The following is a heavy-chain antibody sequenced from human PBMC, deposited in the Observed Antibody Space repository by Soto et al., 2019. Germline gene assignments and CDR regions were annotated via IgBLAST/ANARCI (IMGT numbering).Heavy chain of an antibody. CDR1: GFIFSSYE. J-gene: IGHJ4*02. D-gene: IGHD2-8*02. CDR3: ARYLFGDTGVRTGFDY. V-gene: IGHV3-48*03. CDR2: ISSSGTTI. Sequence: PGGSLRLSCAASGFIFSSYEINWVRQAPGKGLEWVSYISSSGTTIYYADSVKGRFTISRDNAKNSLYLQMNSLRAEDTAVYYCARYLFGDTGVRTGFDYWGQGTLVTVSS.